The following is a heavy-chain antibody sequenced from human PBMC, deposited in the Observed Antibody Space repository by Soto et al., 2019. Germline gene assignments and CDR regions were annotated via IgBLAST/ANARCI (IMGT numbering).Heavy chain of an antibody. CDR1: GFSLSTSGVD. CDR2: IYWDDDK. V-gene: IGHV2-5*02. D-gene: IGHD6-6*01. CDR3: AHRPIIAPRQGFDP. Sequence: QITLKESGPTLVKPTQTLTLTCTFSGFSLSTSGVDVGWIRQPPGKALEWLALIYWDDDKRYSPSLKSRLTITKDTSKNQVVLTMTNMDPVDTATYYCAHRPIIAPRQGFDPWGQGTLVTVSS. J-gene: IGHJ5*02.